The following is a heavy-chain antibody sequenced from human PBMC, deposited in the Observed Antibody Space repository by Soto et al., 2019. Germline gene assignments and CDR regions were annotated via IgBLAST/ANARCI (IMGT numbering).Heavy chain of an antibody. CDR3: AGHNSYSPHDY. CDR1: GGSISGYY. D-gene: IGHD6-13*01. Sequence: QVQLQESGPGLVKPSETLSLTCTVSGGSISGYYWSWIRQPPGKGLQWIAYISYSGTTNYNPSLKSRLTILADTSKNHLSLRLSSVTAADTAVYYCAGHNSYSPHDYWGRGTLVTVSS. CDR2: ISYSGTT. J-gene: IGHJ4*02. V-gene: IGHV4-59*08.